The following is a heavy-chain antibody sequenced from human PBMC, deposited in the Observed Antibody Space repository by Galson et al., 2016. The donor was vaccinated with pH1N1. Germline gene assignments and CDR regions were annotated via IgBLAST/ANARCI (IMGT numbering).Heavy chain of an antibody. V-gene: IGHV4-61*02. CDR2: VYSSGST. CDR3: ARGGEEVLTFGEPHNWFDP. Sequence: TLSLTCTVSGGSISSRTYYWSWIRQPTGKGLEWIGLVYSSGSTRYNPSLKSRVTISADTSKSQLSLKMTSVTAADPAVYYCARGGEEVLTFGEPHNWFDPWGQGILVAVSS. J-gene: IGHJ5*02. CDR1: GGSISSRTYY. D-gene: IGHD3-10*01.